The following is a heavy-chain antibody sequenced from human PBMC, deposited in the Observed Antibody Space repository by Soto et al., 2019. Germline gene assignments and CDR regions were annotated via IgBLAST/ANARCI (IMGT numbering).Heavy chain of an antibody. CDR2: INDRGSI. D-gene: IGHD3-9*01. V-gene: IGHV4-34*01. CDR1: GGSFSGYY. CDR3: ARESHDILTGPPWVWYFDL. J-gene: IGHJ2*01. Sequence: QVQLQQWGAGPLRPLETLSLTCGVSGGSFSGYYWAWIRQSPGKGLEWIGEINDRGSINYNPSLKSLVSISVATAKNHYSLSLRSVTAADTAVYYCARESHDILTGPPWVWYFDLWGRGTLVTVSS.